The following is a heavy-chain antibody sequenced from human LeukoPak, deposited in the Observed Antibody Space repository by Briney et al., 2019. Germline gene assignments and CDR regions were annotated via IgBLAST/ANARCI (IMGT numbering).Heavy chain of an antibody. V-gene: IGHV1-18*01. CDR1: GYTFTSYG. Sequence: ASVKVSCKASGYTFTSYGISWVRQAPGQGLEWMGWISAKNGNTNYAQKVQGRVTMTTDTSTSTAYMELRSLRSDDTAVYYCARDTEWEKNPDYFDYWGQGTLVTVSS. CDR3: ARDTEWEKNPDYFDY. J-gene: IGHJ4*02. CDR2: ISAKNGNT. D-gene: IGHD1-26*01.